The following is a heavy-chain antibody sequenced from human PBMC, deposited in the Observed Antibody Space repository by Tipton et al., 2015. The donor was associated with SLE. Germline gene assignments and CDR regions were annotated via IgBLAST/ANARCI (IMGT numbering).Heavy chain of an antibody. J-gene: IGHJ6*03. CDR1: GDSISSGNYY. Sequence: LRLSCTVSGDSISSGNYYWRWIRQPAGKGLEWIGHIYSSGSTNYNPSLKSRVSILVDTSKNQFSLKLTSVTAADTAVYYCARHLTTEQTDFYYMDVWGKGTTVTVSS. CDR2: IYSSGST. V-gene: IGHV4-61*09. CDR3: ARHLTTEQTDFYYMDV. D-gene: IGHD1/OR15-1a*01.